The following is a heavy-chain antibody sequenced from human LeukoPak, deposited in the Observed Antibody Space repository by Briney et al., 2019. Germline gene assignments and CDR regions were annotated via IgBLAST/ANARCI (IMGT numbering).Heavy chain of an antibody. Sequence: GGSLRLSCAASGFSFSSYEMNWVRQAPGKGLEWVSYISSSGSTIYYADSVKGRFTISRDNAKNTVFLQMSSLRAEDTALYYCARKSASGNYPLDYWGQGTLVTVSS. J-gene: IGHJ4*02. CDR3: ARKSASGNYPLDY. CDR1: GFSFSSYE. CDR2: ISSSGSTI. D-gene: IGHD3-10*01. V-gene: IGHV3-48*03.